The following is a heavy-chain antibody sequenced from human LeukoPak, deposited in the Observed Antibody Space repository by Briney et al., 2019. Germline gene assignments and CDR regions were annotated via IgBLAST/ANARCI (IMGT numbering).Heavy chain of an antibody. CDR2: IKSKTDGGTT. J-gene: IGHJ6*02. V-gene: IGHV3-15*01. D-gene: IGHD5-24*01. CDR3: TTDLEGPFYYYYGMDV. Sequence: GGSLRLSCEASGFTFSNAWMSRVRQAPGKGLEWVGRIKSKTDGGTTDYAAPVKGRFTISRDDSKNTLCLQMNSLKTEDTAVYYCTTDLEGPFYYYYGMDVWGQGTTVTVSS. CDR1: GFTFSNAW.